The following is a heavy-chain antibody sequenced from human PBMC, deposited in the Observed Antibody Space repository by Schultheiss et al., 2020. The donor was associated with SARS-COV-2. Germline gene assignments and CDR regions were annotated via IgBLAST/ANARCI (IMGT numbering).Heavy chain of an antibody. V-gene: IGHV3-23*01. D-gene: IGHD3-9*01. Sequence: GESLKISCAASGFTFSSYRMSWVRLAPGKGLEWVSAISGSGGSTYYADSVKGRFTISRDTSKNTLYLHMNSLRAEDTAVYYCAKNEADILTDYDYWGQGTLVTVSS. CDR1: GFTFSSYR. J-gene: IGHJ4*02. CDR3: AKNEADILTDYDY. CDR2: ISGSGGST.